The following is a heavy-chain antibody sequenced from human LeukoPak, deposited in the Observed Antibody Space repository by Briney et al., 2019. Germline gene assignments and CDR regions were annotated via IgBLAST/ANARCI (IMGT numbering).Heavy chain of an antibody. D-gene: IGHD2-2*01. J-gene: IGHJ4*02. CDR3: AKDNYCSSTSCYLGYFDY. V-gene: IGHV3-43*02. CDR1: GFTFSSYW. Sequence: GGSLRLSCAASGFTFSSYWMSWVRQAPGKGLEWVSLISGDGGSTYYADSVKGRFTISRDNSKNSLYLQMNSLRTEDTALYYCAKDNYCSSTSCYLGYFDYWGQGTLVTVSS. CDR2: ISGDGGST.